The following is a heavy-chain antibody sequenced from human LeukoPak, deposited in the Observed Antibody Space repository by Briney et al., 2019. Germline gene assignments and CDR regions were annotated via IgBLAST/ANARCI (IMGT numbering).Heavy chain of an antibody. V-gene: IGHV3-20*04. D-gene: IGHD3-10*01. CDR1: GFTFDDYG. J-gene: IGHJ4*02. CDR3: ARDGDYYGSGSYSYYFDY. CDR2: INWNGGST. Sequence: GGSLRLSCAASGFTFDDYGMSWVRQAPGKGLEWVSGINWNGGSTGYADSVKGRFTISRDNAKNSLYLQMNSLRAEDTALYYCARDGDYYGSGSYSYYFDYWGQGTLVTVSS.